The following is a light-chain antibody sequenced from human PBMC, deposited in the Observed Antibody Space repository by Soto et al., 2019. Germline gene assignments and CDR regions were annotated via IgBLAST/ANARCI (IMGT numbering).Light chain of an antibody. Sequence: DIQVTQSPSSLSASVGDTVTITCRTSQDISYYLNWYQHKEGKAPKLLIYGALHLQSWVASRFSGSGSGTDFTLTISSLQPEDFATYYCQQSYSPLSAFGQGTKVEIK. J-gene: IGKJ1*01. CDR2: GAL. CDR3: QQSYSPLSA. V-gene: IGKV1-39*01. CDR1: QDISYY.